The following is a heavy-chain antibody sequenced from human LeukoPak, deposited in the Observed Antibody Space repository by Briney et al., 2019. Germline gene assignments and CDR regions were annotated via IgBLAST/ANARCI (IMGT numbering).Heavy chain of an antibody. CDR3: ARGGANPRYYFDY. J-gene: IGHJ4*02. V-gene: IGHV4-59*01. Sequence: SETLSLTCTVSGVSISSYYWSWIRQPPGKGLEWIGYIYYSGSTNYNPSLKSRVTISVDTSKNQFSLKLSSVTAADTAVYYCARGGANPRYYFDYWGQGTLVTVSS. CDR1: GVSISSYY. CDR2: IYYSGST. D-gene: IGHD4/OR15-4a*01.